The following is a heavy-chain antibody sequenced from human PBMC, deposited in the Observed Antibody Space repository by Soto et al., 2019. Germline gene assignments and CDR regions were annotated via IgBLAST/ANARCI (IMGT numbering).Heavy chain of an antibody. J-gene: IGHJ5*02. CDR2: ISGTGVPT. D-gene: IGHD2-2*01. V-gene: IGHV3-23*01. CDR3: AKSFCSSSSCFFLWVDP. Sequence: GGSLRLSCAASGFDFSSYAMSWVRQAPGKGLECISLISGTGVPTLYAESVKGRFSVPRDNSKDTLFLEMNNLGVDDTAMYYCAKSFCSSSSCFFLWVDPWGPGTLVTVSS. CDR1: GFDFSSYA.